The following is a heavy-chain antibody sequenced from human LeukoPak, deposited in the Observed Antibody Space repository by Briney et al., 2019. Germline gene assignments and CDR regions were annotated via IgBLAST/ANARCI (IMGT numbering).Heavy chain of an antibody. J-gene: IGHJ3*02. Sequence: GGSLRLSCAASGFTFDDYAMHWVRQAPGKGLEWVSLISGDGGSTYYADSVKGRFTTSRDNSKNSLYLQMNSLRAGDTAVYYCARGSRDSSGGAFDIWGQGTMVTVSS. D-gene: IGHD3-22*01. CDR3: ARGSRDSSGGAFDI. CDR2: ISGDGGST. CDR1: GFTFDDYA. V-gene: IGHV3-43*02.